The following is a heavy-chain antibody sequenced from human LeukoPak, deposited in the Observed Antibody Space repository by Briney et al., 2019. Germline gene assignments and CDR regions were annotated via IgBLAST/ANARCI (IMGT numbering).Heavy chain of an antibody. V-gene: IGHV3-23*01. CDR2: ISGSGGST. J-gene: IGHJ6*02. CDR1: GFTFSSYW. D-gene: IGHD3-3*01. Sequence: GGSLRLSCAASGFTFSSYWMHWVRQAPGKGLEWVSAISGSGGSTYYADSVKGRFTISRDNSKNTLYLQMNSLRAEDTAVYYCAKDGGIFLEWLGSRYGMDVWGQGTTVTVSS. CDR3: AKDGGIFLEWLGSRYGMDV.